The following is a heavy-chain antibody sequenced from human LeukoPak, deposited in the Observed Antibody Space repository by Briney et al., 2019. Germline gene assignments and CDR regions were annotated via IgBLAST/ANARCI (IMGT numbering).Heavy chain of an antibody. CDR3: ARQDYGDYYYYGMDV. V-gene: IGHV3-53*04. CDR1: GFTVSSNY. Sequence: GGSLRLSCAASGFTVSSNYINWVRQAPGKGLEWVSDIYRSGSTYYADSVKGRFTISRHDSKNTVYLQMNSLRAEDSAVYYCARQDYGDYYYYGMDVWGQGTTVTVSS. D-gene: IGHD4-17*01. CDR2: IYRSGST. J-gene: IGHJ6*02.